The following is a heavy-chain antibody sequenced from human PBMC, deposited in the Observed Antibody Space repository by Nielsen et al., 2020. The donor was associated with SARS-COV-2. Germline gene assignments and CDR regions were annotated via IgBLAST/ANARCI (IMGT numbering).Heavy chain of an antibody. J-gene: IGHJ4*02. D-gene: IGHD6-13*01. CDR1: GFTFTNYG. V-gene: IGHV3-23*01. CDR3: AASKSGYYFDL. Sequence: GGSLRLSCAASGFTFTNYGMTWVRQDPGKGLEWVSTISASGGSTFHTDSVKGRFTISRDSFKNTLYLQMNSLRAEDTAVYYCAASKSGYYFDLWGQGTLVTVSS. CDR2: ISASGGST.